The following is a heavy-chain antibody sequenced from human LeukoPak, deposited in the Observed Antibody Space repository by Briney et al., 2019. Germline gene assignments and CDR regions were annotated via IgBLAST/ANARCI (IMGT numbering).Heavy chain of an antibody. V-gene: IGHV3-30*02. CDR1: GFTFSSYG. CDR2: IRYDGSNK. CDR3: AKPFNIVVVPAAMKY. J-gene: IGHJ4*02. D-gene: IGHD2-2*01. Sequence: GGSLRLSRAASGFTFSSYGMHWVRQAPGKGLEWVAFIRYDGSNKYYADSVKGRFTISRDNSKNTLYLQMNSLRAEDTAVYYCAKPFNIVVVPAAMKYWGQGTLVTVSS.